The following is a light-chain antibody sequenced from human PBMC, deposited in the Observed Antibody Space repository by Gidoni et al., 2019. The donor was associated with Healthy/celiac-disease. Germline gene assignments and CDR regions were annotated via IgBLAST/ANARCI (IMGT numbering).Light chain of an antibody. V-gene: IGKV3-20*01. CDR3: QQYGSSPFT. Sequence: EIVLTKSPGTLSLSPGDRATLSCRASQSVSSSYLAWYQQKPGQAPRLLINGASSRATGIPDRFSGSGSGTDFTLTISRLEPEDFAVYYCQQYGSSPFTFGPGTKVDIK. CDR1: QSVSSSY. J-gene: IGKJ3*01. CDR2: GAS.